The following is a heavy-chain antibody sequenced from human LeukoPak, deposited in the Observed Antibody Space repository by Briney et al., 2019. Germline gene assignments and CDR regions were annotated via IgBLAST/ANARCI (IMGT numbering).Heavy chain of an antibody. CDR3: ARDRPYGSGSYLGDY. J-gene: IGHJ4*02. CDR2: IIPILGIA. V-gene: IGHV1-69*04. CDR1: GGTFSSYA. D-gene: IGHD3-10*01. Sequence: SVKVSCKASGGTFSSYAISWVRQAPGQGLEWMGRIIPILGIANYAQKFQGRVTITADESTSTAYMELSSLRSEDTAVYYCARDRPYGSGSYLGDYWGQGTLVTVSS.